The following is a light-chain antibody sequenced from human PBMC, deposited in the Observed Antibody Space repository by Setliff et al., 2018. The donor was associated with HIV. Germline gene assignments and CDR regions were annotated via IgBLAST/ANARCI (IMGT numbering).Light chain of an antibody. J-gene: IGLJ1*01. CDR3: AAWDDGLNGSYV. CDR1: SSNIGRNT. Sequence: QSALTQPPSASGTPGQRVTISCSGSSSNIGRNTVNWYQQLPGTAPKLLIYRNNQRPTGVPDRFSGSKSGTSASLAISGLQSEDEADYYCAAWDDGLNGSYVFGIGTKVTVL. CDR2: RNN. V-gene: IGLV1-44*01.